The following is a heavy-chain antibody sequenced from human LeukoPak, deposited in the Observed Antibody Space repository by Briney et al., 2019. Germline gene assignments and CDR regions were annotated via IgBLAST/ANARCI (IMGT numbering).Heavy chain of an antibody. D-gene: IGHD6-6*01. CDR1: GYTFTSYG. Sequence: GASVKVSCKASGYTFTSYGISWVRQAPGQGLEWMGWISAYNGNTNYAQKLQGRVTMTTDTSTSTAYMELRSLRSDDTAVYYCAREFSGVSSSSADYYCYMDVWGKGTTVTVSS. CDR2: ISAYNGNT. CDR3: AREFSGVSSSSADYYCYMDV. J-gene: IGHJ6*03. V-gene: IGHV1-18*01.